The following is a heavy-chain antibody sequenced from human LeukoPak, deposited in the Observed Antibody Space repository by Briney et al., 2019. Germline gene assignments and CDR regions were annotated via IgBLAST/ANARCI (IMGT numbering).Heavy chain of an antibody. CDR2: IYYSGST. D-gene: IGHD2-21*01. CDR3: ARGLMGGEN. Sequence: TSETLSLTCAVYGGSFSGYYWSWIRQPPGKGLEWIGYIYYSGSTYYNPSLKSRVTISVDTSKNQFSLKLSSVTAADTAVYYCARGLMGGENWGQGTLVTVSS. J-gene: IGHJ4*02. CDR1: GGSFSGYY. V-gene: IGHV4-30-4*08.